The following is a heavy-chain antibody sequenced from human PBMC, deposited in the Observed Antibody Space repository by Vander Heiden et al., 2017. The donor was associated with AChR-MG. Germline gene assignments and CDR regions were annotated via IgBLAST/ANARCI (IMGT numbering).Heavy chain of an antibody. CDR1: GFSLRTSG. J-gene: IGHJ4*02. CDR2: VSSDGGTK. CDR3: AKRGGDPGDGVDY. Sequence: QVQLVESGGGVVQPGGSLRLSCAVSGFSLRTSGLHRVRQAPGKGLEWVAVVSSDGGTKFYADSVRDRFAISRDNPKSTLFLQMNSLRAEDTAVYYCAKRGGDPGDGVDYWGQGTLVSVSS. V-gene: IGHV3-30*18. D-gene: IGHD2-21*02.